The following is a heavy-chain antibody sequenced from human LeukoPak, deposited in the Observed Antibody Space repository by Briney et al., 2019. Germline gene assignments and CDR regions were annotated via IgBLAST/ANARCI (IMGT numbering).Heavy chain of an antibody. CDR3: ARDSLSGSYYDP. V-gene: IGHV3-66*02. CDR1: GFTVSSNY. Sequence: GGSLRLSCAASGFTVSSNYMSWVRQARGKGLEWVSVIYSGGSTYYADSVKGRFTISRDNSKNTLYLQMNSLRAEDTAVYYCARDSLSGSYYDPWGQGTLVTVSS. CDR2: IYSGGST. J-gene: IGHJ5*02. D-gene: IGHD1-26*01.